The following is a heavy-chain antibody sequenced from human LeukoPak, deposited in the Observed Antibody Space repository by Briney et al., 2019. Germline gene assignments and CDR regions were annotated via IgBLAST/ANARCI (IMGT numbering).Heavy chain of an antibody. V-gene: IGHV3-23*01. CDR3: AKYAHSAVGDYVFGAFDI. CDR1: GFAFSSYA. D-gene: IGHD4-17*01. J-gene: IGHJ3*02. CDR2: ISGSGGST. Sequence: GGSLRLSCAASGFAFSSYAMSWVRQAPGKGLEWVSAISGSGGSTYYADSVKGRFTISRDNSKNTLYLQMNSLRAEDTAVYYCAKYAHSAVGDYVFGAFDIWGQGTMVTVSS.